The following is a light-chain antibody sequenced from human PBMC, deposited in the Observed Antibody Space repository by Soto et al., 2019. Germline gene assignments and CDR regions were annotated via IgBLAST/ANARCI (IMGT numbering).Light chain of an antibody. Sequence: QSALTQPASVSGSPGQSITISCTGTSSDIGGYKYVSWYQLHPGKAPKLMIYEVTNRPSGVSFRFSGSKSGNTASLTISGLQAEDEADYYCSSFTNTYSYVFGTGTKLTVL. CDR2: EVT. V-gene: IGLV2-14*01. CDR3: SSFTNTYSYV. CDR1: SSDIGGYKY. J-gene: IGLJ1*01.